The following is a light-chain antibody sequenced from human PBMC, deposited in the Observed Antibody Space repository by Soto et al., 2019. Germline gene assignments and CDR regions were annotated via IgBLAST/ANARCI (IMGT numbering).Light chain of an antibody. V-gene: IGLV2-14*01. CDR2: EVT. Sequence: QSALTQPASVSGSPGQSITISCTGTRSDVGRYNYVSWYQQHPNKAPKLIIFEVTSRPSGVSARFSGSKSGNMASLTISGLQAEDEADYFCSSYSTTSSPHVLFGGGTQLTVL. CDR1: RSDVGRYNY. J-gene: IGLJ2*01. CDR3: SSYSTTSSPHVL.